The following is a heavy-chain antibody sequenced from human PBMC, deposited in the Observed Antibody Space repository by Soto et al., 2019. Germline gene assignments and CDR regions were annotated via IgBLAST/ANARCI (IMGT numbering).Heavy chain of an antibody. CDR2: IYPGDSDT. J-gene: IGHJ4*02. V-gene: IGHV5-51*01. D-gene: IGHD3-10*01. CDR1: GYSFTSYW. CDR3: ARHVILEMFYGSGSHIEC. Sequence: EVQLVQSGAEVKKPGESLKISCKGSGYSFTSYWIGGLRQMPGKGLEWMGLIYPGDSDTRYSPSFQGQVTISADKSSSTADLQWSSLKASDTAMYYCARHVILEMFYGSGSHIECWGQGTRVTVSS.